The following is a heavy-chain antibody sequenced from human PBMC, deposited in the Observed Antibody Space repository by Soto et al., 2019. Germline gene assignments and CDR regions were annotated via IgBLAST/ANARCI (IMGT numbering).Heavy chain of an antibody. CDR2: INHRGRL. CDR3: ARELPQRQGRNMDV. V-gene: IGHV4-31*03. Sequence: QVQLQESGPGLVKPSQTLSLTCTVTGGSMTTGDQYWTWIRHRPGEGLEWLGYINHRGRLYYNPSIESRVSMSVDTSKNQFALNLSSVTAADTAVYYCARELPQRQGRNMDVWGQGTTVTVSS. D-gene: IGHD1-1*01. J-gene: IGHJ6*02. CDR1: GGSMTTGDQY.